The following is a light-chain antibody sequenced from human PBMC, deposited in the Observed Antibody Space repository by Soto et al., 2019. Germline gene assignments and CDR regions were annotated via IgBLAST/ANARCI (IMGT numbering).Light chain of an antibody. J-gene: IGKJ1*01. V-gene: IGKV3-11*01. Sequence: EIVLTHSPATLSFSPLERATLSCSSSQSVSSYLAWYQQKPGQARRLLIYDASNRATGIPARFSGSGSGTDFTLTISSLEPEDFAVYYCQQSGNRPPWKFGQGTKVDIK. CDR3: QQSGNRPPWK. CDR1: QSVSSY. CDR2: DAS.